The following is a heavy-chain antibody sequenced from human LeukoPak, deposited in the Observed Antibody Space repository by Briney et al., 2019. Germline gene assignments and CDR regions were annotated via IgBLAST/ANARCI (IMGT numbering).Heavy chain of an antibody. CDR1: GGSFSGYY. J-gene: IGHJ4*02. D-gene: IGHD6-6*01. V-gene: IGHV4-34*01. CDR2: INHSGST. Sequence: SETLSLTCAVYGGSFSGYYWSWIRQPPGKGLEWIGEINHSGSTNYNPSLKSRGTISVVTSKNQFSLKLSSVTAADTAVYYCARGRQRARRVSYFDYWGQGTLVTVSS. CDR3: ARGRQRARRVSYFDY.